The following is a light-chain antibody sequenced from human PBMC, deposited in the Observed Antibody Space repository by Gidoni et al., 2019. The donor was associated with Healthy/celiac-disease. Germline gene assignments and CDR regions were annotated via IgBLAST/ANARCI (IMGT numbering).Light chain of an antibody. J-gene: IGKJ1*01. CDR1: QSISSY. CDR2: AAS. V-gene: IGKV1-39*01. CDR3: QQSYSTPPT. Sequence: DIQMTQSPSSLSASGGDRVTITCRASQSISSYLNWYQQKPGKAPKLLIDAASSLQSGVPSRFSGRGSGTDFTLTISSLQPEDFATYYCQQSYSTPPTFGQGTKGEIK.